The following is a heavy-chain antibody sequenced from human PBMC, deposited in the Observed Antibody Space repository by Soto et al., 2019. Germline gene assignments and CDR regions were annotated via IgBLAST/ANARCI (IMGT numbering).Heavy chain of an antibody. CDR2: IYYSGIT. CDR1: GGSISSYY. Sequence: PSETLSLTCTVSGGSISSYYWSWIRQPPGKGLEWIGYIYYSGITNYNPSIKSRVTISVDTSKNQFSLNLSSVTAADTAVYYCARYKSNYYYGMDVWGQGTTVTVSS. CDR3: ARYKSNYYYGMDV. J-gene: IGHJ6*02. D-gene: IGHD1-20*01. V-gene: IGHV4-59*01.